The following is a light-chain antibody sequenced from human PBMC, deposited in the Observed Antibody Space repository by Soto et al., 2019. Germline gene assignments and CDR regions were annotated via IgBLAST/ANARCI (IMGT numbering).Light chain of an antibody. CDR1: SSDVGGYNY. Sequence: QSALTQPRSVSGSPGQSVTISCTGTSSDVGGYNYVSWYQQHRGKAPKLMIYDVSMRPSGVPDRFSGSKSGNTASLTISGLQAEDEADYYCCSYAGSYTWVFGGGTKLTVL. CDR2: DVS. V-gene: IGLV2-11*01. CDR3: CSYAGSYTWV. J-gene: IGLJ3*02.